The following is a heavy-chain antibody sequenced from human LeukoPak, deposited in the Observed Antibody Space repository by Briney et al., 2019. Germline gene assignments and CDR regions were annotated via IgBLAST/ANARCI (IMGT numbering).Heavy chain of an antibody. CDR1: DGSVSSSSYY. V-gene: IGHV4-39*01. Sequence: SETLSLTCTVSDGSVSSSSYYWGWIRQPPGKGLGWIGSIYYSGSTYYNPSLKSRVTISVDTSKNQFSLKLSSVTAADTAVYYCARHFKARGYSYGPWGQGTLVTVSS. D-gene: IGHD5-18*01. CDR3: ARHFKARGYSYGP. J-gene: IGHJ4*02. CDR2: IYYSGST.